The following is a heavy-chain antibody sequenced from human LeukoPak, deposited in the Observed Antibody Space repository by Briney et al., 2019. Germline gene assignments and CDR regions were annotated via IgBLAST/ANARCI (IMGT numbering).Heavy chain of an antibody. V-gene: IGHV3-21*01. CDR1: GFTFSSYS. D-gene: IGHD5-12*01. CDR3: ARNRKAGYSGYSNWFDP. J-gene: IGHJ5*02. CDR2: ISSSSSYI. Sequence: GGSLRLSCAASGFTFSSYSMNWVRQAPGKGLEWVSSISSSSSYIYCADSVKGRFTISRDNAKNSLYLQMNSLRAEDTAVYYCARNRKAGYSGYSNWFDPWGQGTLVTVSS.